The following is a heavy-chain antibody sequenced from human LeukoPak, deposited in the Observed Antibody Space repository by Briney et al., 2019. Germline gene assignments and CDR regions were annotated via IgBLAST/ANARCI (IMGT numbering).Heavy chain of an antibody. V-gene: IGHV3-23*01. CDR1: GFTFSTYG. CDR2: ISGSGGSI. J-gene: IGHJ6*02. Sequence: GGSLRLSCAASGFTFSTYGMSWVRQAPGKGLEWVSLISGSGGSIYYADSVKGRFTISRDSSKNTLYLQMNSLRAEDTAVYYCAKHGGSYYYYAMDVWGQGTTVTVSS. D-gene: IGHD1-26*01. CDR3: AKHGGSYYYYAMDV.